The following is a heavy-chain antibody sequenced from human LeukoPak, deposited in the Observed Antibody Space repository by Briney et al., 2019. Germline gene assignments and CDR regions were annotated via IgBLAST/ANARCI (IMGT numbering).Heavy chain of an antibody. Sequence: GGSLRLSCATSGFTFSSNWMSWVRHVPGRGLDWVANIKPDGSAEYYAASVKGRFTISRDNSKNTLYLQMNSLRAEDTAVYYCATLVEMATMVGDYWGQGTLVTVSS. CDR2: IKPDGSAE. J-gene: IGHJ4*02. V-gene: IGHV3-7*03. CDR3: ATLVEMATMVGDY. D-gene: IGHD5-24*01. CDR1: GFTFSSNW.